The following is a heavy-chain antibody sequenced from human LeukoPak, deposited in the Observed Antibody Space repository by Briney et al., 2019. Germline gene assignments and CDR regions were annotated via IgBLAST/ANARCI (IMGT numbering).Heavy chain of an antibody. CDR2: INPNSGGT. J-gene: IGHJ4*02. D-gene: IGHD5-12*01. V-gene: IGHV1-2*02. Sequence: ASMKVSCKASGYSFTGYYMHWVRQAPGQGLEWMGCINPNSGGTDYAQEFQGRVTMTRDTSISTAYMELSRLTSDDTAVYYCAGLSGYDPYYFDYWGQGTLVAVSS. CDR3: AGLSGYDPYYFDY. CDR1: GYSFTGYY.